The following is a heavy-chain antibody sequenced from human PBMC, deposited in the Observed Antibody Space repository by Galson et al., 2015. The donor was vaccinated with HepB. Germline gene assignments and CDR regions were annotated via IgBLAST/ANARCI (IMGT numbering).Heavy chain of an antibody. CDR2: INTNTGNQ. J-gene: IGHJ6*02. Sequence: SVKVSCKASGYTFTSYAMNWVRQAPGQGLEWMGWINTNTGNQTYAQCFTGRFVFSLDTSVSTAYLQISSLKAEDTAVYYCARGGIVTSYYYYYGMDVWGQGTTVTVSS. CDR3: ARGGIVTSYYYYYGMDV. CDR1: GYTFTSYA. D-gene: IGHD1-26*01. V-gene: IGHV7-4-1*02.